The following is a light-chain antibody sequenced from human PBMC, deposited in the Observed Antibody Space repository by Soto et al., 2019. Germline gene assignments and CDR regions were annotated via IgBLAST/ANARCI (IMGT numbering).Light chain of an antibody. CDR2: GAS. Sequence: EIVMTQSPATLSVSPGEIATLSCSASQSVSSNLAWYQQKPGQAPRLLIYGASTRATGIPARFSGSGSGTEFTLTITDLQSEDFAAYFCQHYDTLPVTCGGGTKGDIK. CDR3: QHYDTLPVT. J-gene: IGKJ4*01. V-gene: IGKV3-15*01. CDR1: QSVSSN.